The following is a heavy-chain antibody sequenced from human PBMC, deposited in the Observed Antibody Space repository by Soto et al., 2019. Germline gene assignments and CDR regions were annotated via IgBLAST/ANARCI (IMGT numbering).Heavy chain of an antibody. CDR1: GGSFSGYY. CDR3: ASLGYCSSTSCPIARYYYYYMDV. Sequence: SETLSLTCAVYGGSFSGYYWSWIRQPPGKGLEWIGEINHSGSTNYNPSLKSRVTISVDTSKNQFSLKLSSVTAADTAVYYCASLGYCSSTSCPIARYYYYYMDVWGKGTTVTVSS. CDR2: INHSGST. J-gene: IGHJ6*03. V-gene: IGHV4-34*01. D-gene: IGHD2-2*01.